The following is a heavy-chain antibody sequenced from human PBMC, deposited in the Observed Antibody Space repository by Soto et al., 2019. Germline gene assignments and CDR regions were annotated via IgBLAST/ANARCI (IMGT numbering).Heavy chain of an antibody. CDR3: AKAPGISLYYFDY. CDR1: GFTFSSYD. J-gene: IGHJ4*02. Sequence: GGSLRLSCAASGFTFSSYDMSWVRQAPGKGLEWVSVMSSSGGSTYYADSVKGRFTISRDNSKNTLYLQMNSLRAEDTAVYYCAKAPGISLYYFDYWGQGTLVTVSS. CDR2: MSSSGGST. V-gene: IGHV3-23*01.